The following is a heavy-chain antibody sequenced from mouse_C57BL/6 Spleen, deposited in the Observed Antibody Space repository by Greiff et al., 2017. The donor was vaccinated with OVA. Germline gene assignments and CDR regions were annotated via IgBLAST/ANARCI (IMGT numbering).Heavy chain of an antibody. CDR3: ARSGYDYGYFDY. CDR2: IYPGDGDT. CDR1: GYAFSSSW. D-gene: IGHD2-4*01. Sequence: VKLQESGPELVKPGASVKISCKASGYAFSSSWMNWVKQRPGKGLEWIGRIYPGDGDTNYNGKFKGKATLTADKSSSTAYMQLSSLTSEDSAVYFCARSGYDYGYFDYWGQGTTLTVSS. V-gene: IGHV1-82*01. J-gene: IGHJ2*01.